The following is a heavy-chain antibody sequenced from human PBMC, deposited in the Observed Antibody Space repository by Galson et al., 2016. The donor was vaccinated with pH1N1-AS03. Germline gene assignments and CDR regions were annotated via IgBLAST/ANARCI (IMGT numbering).Heavy chain of an antibody. CDR2: ISSSSIYI. Sequence: LRLSCAASGFGFSFSRYSVNWVRQAPGKGLEWVSSISSSSIYIYSADSVKGRFTTSRDNAQNSVYLQMNSLRAEDTAVDYCASASGDAYSYGPDYFYYTRDVWGKGTTVTVSS. D-gene: IGHD5-18*01. J-gene: IGHJ6*03. CDR3: ASASGDAYSYGPDYFYYTRDV. V-gene: IGHV3-21*01. CDR1: GFGFSFSRYS.